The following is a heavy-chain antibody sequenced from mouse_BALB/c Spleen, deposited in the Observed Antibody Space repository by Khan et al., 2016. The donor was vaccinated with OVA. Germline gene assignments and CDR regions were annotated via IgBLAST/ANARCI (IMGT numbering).Heavy chain of an antibody. CDR3: ASHLTGSFAY. V-gene: IGHV5-6*01. Sequence: EVQLQESGGDLVKPGGSLKLSCAASGFTFSSYSMSWVRQIPDKRLEWVATMSSGGDYTYYPDSVKGRFTISRDNAKNTLYLQMSSLKSEDTAMYYCASHLTGSFAYWGQGTLGTVSA. D-gene: IGHD4-1*01. J-gene: IGHJ3*01. CDR1: GFTFSSYS. CDR2: MSSGGDYT.